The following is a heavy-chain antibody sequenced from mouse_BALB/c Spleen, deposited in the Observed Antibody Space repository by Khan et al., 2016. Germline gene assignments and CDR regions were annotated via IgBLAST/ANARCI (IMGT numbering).Heavy chain of an antibody. D-gene: IGHD4-1*01. Sequence: EVELVESGGGLVQPGGSRKLSCAASGFTFSVFGIHWVRQAPEKGLEWVAYISGGSSTIYYADTVKGRFTISRDNPKNTLFLQMTSLRSEDTAVYYCARLTPYAVDYCGQGTSVTVSA. CDR2: ISGGSSTI. J-gene: IGHJ4*01. CDR1: GFTFSVFG. CDR3: ARLTPYAVDY. V-gene: IGHV5-17*02.